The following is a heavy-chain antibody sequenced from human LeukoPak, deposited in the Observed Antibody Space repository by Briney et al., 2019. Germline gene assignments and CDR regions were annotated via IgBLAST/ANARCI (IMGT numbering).Heavy chain of an antibody. CDR1: GFTFSSYA. CDR2: ISYDGSNK. J-gene: IGHJ4*02. CDR3: ARDRMLDY. V-gene: IGHV3-30*04. Sequence: GRSLRLSCAASGFTFSSYAMHWVRQAPGKGLEWVAVISYDGSNKYYADSVKGRFTISRGNSKNTLYLQMNSLTAEDTALYYCARDRMLDYWGQGTLVTVSS. D-gene: IGHD2-8*01.